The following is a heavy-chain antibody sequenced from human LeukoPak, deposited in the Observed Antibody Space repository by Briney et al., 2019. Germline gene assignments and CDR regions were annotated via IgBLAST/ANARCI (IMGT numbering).Heavy chain of an antibody. Sequence: GGSLRLSCAASGFTFSSYSMNWVRQAPGKGLEWVSSISSSSSYIYYADSVKGRFTIPRDNAKKTLYLQINSLRAEDTAVYYCVRDNLYYYDSSGYTFDYWGQGTLVTVSS. D-gene: IGHD3-22*01. V-gene: IGHV3-21*01. CDR3: VRDNLYYYDSSGYTFDY. CDR1: GFTFSSYS. CDR2: ISSSSSYI. J-gene: IGHJ4*02.